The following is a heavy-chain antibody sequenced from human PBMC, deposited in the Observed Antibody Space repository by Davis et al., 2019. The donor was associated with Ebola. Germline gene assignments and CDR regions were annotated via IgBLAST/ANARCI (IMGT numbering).Heavy chain of an antibody. Sequence: SETLSLTCTVSGGSICSGGYYWSWIRQHPGKGLEWIGYIYYSGSTYYNPSLKSRVTISVDTSKNQFSLKLSSVTAEDTAVYYCTSTVSPEFADYWGQGTLVTVSS. D-gene: IGHD4-17*01. CDR3: TSTVSPEFADY. CDR1: GGSICSGGYY. V-gene: IGHV4-31*03. J-gene: IGHJ4*02. CDR2: IYYSGST.